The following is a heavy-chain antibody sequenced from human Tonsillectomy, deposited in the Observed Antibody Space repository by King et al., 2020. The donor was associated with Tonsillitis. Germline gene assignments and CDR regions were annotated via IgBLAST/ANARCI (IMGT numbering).Heavy chain of an antibody. V-gene: IGHV4-59*01. D-gene: IGHD2-2*01. J-gene: IGHJ4*02. CDR1: GGSMNDNY. Sequence: QLQESGPGLVKPSETLSLTCTVSGGSMNDNYWSWIRQPPGKGLEWIGFFYYSGTTNYNPSLKSRVTISGDTSKNQFSLKVNSVTDADTAVYYCAREYCSSSSCYYFDYWGQGTLVTVSS. CDR2: FYYSGTT. CDR3: AREYCSSSSCYYFDY.